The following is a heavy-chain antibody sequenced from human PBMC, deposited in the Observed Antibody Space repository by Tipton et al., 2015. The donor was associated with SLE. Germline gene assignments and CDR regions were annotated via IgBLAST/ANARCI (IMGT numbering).Heavy chain of an antibody. Sequence: QSGAEVKKPGASVKVSCRASGYTFTNYGINWVRQAPGQGLEWMGWTRANSDNTHYAQKFQGRVTMTKDTSTSTAYLELGSLRSDDTAVYYCARLGPMLAVAAIDYWGQGTLVTVSS. CDR3: ARLGPMLAVAAIDY. V-gene: IGHV1-18*01. D-gene: IGHD6-19*01. J-gene: IGHJ4*02. CDR1: GYTFTNYG. CDR2: TRANSDNT.